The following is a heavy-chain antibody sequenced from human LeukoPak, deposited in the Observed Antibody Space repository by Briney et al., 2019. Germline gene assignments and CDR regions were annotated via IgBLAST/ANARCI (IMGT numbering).Heavy chain of an antibody. V-gene: IGHV3-23*01. CDR1: GFTFSSYA. Sequence: GGSLRLSCAASGFTFSSYAMSWVRQAPGKGLEWVSAISGSGGSTYYADSVKGRFTISRDNSKNTLSLQMNSLRADDTAVYYCAKDNSYGYYYFDYWGQGTLVTVSS. D-gene: IGHD5-18*01. CDR2: ISGSGGST. CDR3: AKDNSYGYYYFDY. J-gene: IGHJ4*02.